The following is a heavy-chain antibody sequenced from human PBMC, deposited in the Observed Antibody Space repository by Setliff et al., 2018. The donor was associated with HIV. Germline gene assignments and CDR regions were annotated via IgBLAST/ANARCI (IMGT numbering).Heavy chain of an antibody. V-gene: IGHV1-69*04. Sequence: SVKVSCKASGDIFNNNAINWVRQAPGQGLEWMGRIIPIFGLANYARKFQGRVTITADKSTGTAYLELSSLTYDDTAIYYCARAEFLGPESDFDIWGQGTMVTVSS. CDR2: IIPIFGLA. CDR3: ARAEFLGPESDFDI. D-gene: IGHD3-10*01. CDR1: GDIFNNNA. J-gene: IGHJ3*02.